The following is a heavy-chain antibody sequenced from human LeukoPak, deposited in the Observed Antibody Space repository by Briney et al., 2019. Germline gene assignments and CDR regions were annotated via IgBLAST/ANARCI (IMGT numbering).Heavy chain of an antibody. D-gene: IGHD5-18*01. CDR3: ARYSYSHGYFDY. J-gene: IGHJ4*02. CDR1: GFTFSSYW. Sequence: GGSLRLSCAASGFTFSSYWVTWVRQAPGKGLEWVANIKQDGSEKYYVDSVKGRFTISRDNTKNSLYLQMNSLRAEDTAVYYCARYSYSHGYFDYWGQGTLVTVSS. CDR2: IKQDGSEK. V-gene: IGHV3-7*01.